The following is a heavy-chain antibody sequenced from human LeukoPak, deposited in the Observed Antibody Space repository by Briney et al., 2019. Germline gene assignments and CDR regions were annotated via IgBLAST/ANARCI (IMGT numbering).Heavy chain of an antibody. J-gene: IGHJ4*02. V-gene: IGHV1-46*01. CDR2: INPSGGST. Sequence: GASVKVSCKAPGYTFTSYYMHWVRQAPGQGLEWMGIINPSGGSTSYAQKFQGRVTMTRDTSTSTVYMELSSLRSEDAAVYYCARDLEYGATDYWGQGTLVTVSS. D-gene: IGHD4-17*01. CDR1: GYTFTSYY. CDR3: ARDLEYGATDY.